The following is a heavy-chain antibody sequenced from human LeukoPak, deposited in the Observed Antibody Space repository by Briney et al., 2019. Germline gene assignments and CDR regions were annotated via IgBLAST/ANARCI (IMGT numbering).Heavy chain of an antibody. J-gene: IGHJ4*02. Sequence: RGSLRLSCAASGFTSSSYAMSWVRQAPGKGLEWVSAISGSGGSTYYADSVKGRFTISRDNSKNTLYLQMNSLRAEDTAVYYCAKSRAHSITMIVLYLDFWGQGTLVTVSS. CDR2: ISGSGGST. D-gene: IGHD3-22*01. CDR3: AKSRAHSITMIVLYLDF. V-gene: IGHV3-23*01. CDR1: GFTSSSYA.